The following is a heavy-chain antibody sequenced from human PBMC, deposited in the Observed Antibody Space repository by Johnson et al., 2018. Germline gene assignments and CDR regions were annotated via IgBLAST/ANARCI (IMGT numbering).Heavy chain of an antibody. Sequence: VQLVQSGGGLVQPGGSLRLSCAASGFTFSSYVMSWVRQAPGKGLEWVSVISWNSGSIHYADSVKGRFTISRDSAKNSLYLQMNSLRTEDTALYYCAKDIVGYYDNSGLRGYFQHWGQGTLVTVSS. V-gene: IGHV3-9*01. CDR3: AKDIVGYYDNSGLRGYFQH. CDR2: ISWNSGSI. J-gene: IGHJ1*01. CDR1: GFTFSSYV. D-gene: IGHD3-22*01.